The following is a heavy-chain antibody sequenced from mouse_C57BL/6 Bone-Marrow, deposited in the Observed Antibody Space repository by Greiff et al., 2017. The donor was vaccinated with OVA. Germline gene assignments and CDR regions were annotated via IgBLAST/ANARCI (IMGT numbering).Heavy chain of an antibody. Sequence: QVQLQQSGAELVRPGASVTLSCKASGYTFTDYEMTWVKQRPGHGLEWIGAIDPGTGGTTYNQKFKGKAILTADKSSSTAYMELRSLTSEDSAVYYCTRWGAGGYWGQGTTLTVSS. CDR3: TRWGAGGY. CDR1: GYTFTDYE. CDR2: IDPGTGGT. J-gene: IGHJ2*01. V-gene: IGHV1-15*01.